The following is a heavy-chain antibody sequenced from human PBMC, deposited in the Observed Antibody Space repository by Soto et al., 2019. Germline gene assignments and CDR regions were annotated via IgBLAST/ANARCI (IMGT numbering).Heavy chain of an antibody. J-gene: IGHJ5*02. CDR2: ISYDGSNK. V-gene: IGHV3-30-3*01. D-gene: IGHD1-26*01. CDR3: ASSAS. CDR1: GFTFSSYA. Sequence: GESLILSCAASGFTFSSYAMHWVRQAPGKGLEWVAVISYDGSNKYYADSVKGRFTISRDNSKNTLFLQMNSLRAEDTAVYYCASSASWGRGTLVTVSS.